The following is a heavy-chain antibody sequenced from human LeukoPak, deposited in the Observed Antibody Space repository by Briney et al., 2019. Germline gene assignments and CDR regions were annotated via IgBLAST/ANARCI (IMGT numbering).Heavy chain of an antibody. Sequence: SSETLSLTCTVSGYSISSGYYWGWIRQPPGKGLEWIGSIYHSGSTYYNPSLKSRVTISVDTSKNQFSLKLSSVTAADTAVYHCARGSSSGWFLGDVWGKGTTVTVSS. J-gene: IGHJ6*04. D-gene: IGHD6-19*01. CDR3: ARGSSSGWFLGDV. CDR2: IYHSGST. V-gene: IGHV4-38-2*02. CDR1: GYSISSGYY.